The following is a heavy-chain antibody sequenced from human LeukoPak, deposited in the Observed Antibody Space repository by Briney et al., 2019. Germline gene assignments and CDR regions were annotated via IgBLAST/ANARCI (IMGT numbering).Heavy chain of an antibody. D-gene: IGHD6-13*01. J-gene: IGHJ4*02. CDR2: MSYDGSNK. CDR1: GFTFSNYG. V-gene: IGHV3-30*18. Sequence: PGGSLRPSCAASGFTFSNYGMHWVRQAPGKGLEWVAVMSYDGSNKYYADSVKGRFTISRDNSKNTLYLQMDSLRGEDTAVYYCAKDGTSSWYGEFDYWGQGTLVTVSS. CDR3: AKDGTSSWYGEFDY.